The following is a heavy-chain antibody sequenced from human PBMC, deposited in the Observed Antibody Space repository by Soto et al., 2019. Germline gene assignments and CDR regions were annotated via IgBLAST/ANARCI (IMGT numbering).Heavy chain of an antibody. CDR1: GGSISSYY. CDR3: ARDPRYGDYGDVFDY. Sequence: SETLSLTCTVSGGSISSYYWSWVRQPPGKGLEWIGYIYYSGSTYYNPSLKSRVTISVDTSKNQFSLKLSSVTAADTAVYYCARDPRYGDYGDVFDYWGQGTLVTVSS. CDR2: IYYSGST. V-gene: IGHV4-30-4*01. D-gene: IGHD4-17*01. J-gene: IGHJ4*02.